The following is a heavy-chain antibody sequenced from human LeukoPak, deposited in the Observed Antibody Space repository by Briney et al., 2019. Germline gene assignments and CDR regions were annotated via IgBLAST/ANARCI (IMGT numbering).Heavy chain of an antibody. V-gene: IGHV1-46*01. CDR1: GYTFTSYY. J-gene: IGHJ6*03. Sequence: ASVKVSRKASGYTFTSYYMHWVRQAPGQGLEWMGIINPSGGSTSYAQKFQGRVTMTRDMSTSTVYMELSSLRSEDTAVYYCARVKQRKGVATYYYYYMDVWGKGTTVTVSS. D-gene: IGHD5-12*01. CDR2: INPSGGST. CDR3: ARVKQRKGVATYYYYYMDV.